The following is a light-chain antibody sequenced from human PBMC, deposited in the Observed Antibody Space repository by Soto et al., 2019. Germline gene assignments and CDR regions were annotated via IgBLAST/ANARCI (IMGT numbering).Light chain of an antibody. Sequence: QSALTQPASVSGSPGQSITISCTGTSSDVGGYNYVSWYQQHPGKAPKRMIYEVSNRPSGVSNRFSGSKSGNTASLTISGLQAEDEADYYCSSYTSSSTPWVFGGGTKVTVL. CDR2: EVS. V-gene: IGLV2-14*01. J-gene: IGLJ3*02. CDR1: SSDVGGYNY. CDR3: SSYTSSSTPWV.